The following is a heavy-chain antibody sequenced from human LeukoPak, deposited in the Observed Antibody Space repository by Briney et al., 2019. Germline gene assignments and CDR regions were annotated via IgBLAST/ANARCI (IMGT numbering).Heavy chain of an antibody. V-gene: IGHV3-30*18. Sequence: GGSLRLSCAASGFTFSSYGMHWVRQAPGKGLEWVAVISYDGSNKYYADSVKGRFTISRDNSKNTLYLQMNSLRAEDTAVYYCAKSLVAVAGVIDYWGQGTPVTVSS. J-gene: IGHJ4*02. D-gene: IGHD6-19*01. CDR1: GFTFSSYG. CDR2: ISYDGSNK. CDR3: AKSLVAVAGVIDY.